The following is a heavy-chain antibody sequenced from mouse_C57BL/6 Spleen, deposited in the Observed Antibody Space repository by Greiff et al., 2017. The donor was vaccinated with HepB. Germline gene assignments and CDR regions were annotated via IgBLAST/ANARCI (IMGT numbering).Heavy chain of an antibody. CDR1: GFNIKDYY. V-gene: IGHV14-1*01. J-gene: IGHJ3*01. CDR2: IDPEDGDT. D-gene: IGHD2-2*01. Sequence: VQLQQSGAELVRPGASVKLSCTASGFNIKDYYMHWVKQRPEQGLEWIGRIDPEDGDTEYAPKFQGKATMTEDTSSNEAYLQLRSLTSEDTAVYYCTACWLRRSFAYWGQGTLVTVSA. CDR3: TACWLRRSFAY.